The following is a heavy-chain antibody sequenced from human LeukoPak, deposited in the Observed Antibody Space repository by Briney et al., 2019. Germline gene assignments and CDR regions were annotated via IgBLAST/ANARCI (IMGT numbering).Heavy chain of an antibody. Sequence: GGSLRLPCAASGFTFSSYAMSWVRQAPGKGLEWVSAISGSGGSTYYADSVKGRFTISRDNSKNTLYLQMNSLRAEDTAVYYCAKGHGYSYGTYYFDYWGQGTLVTVSS. CDR2: ISGSGGST. CDR1: GFTFSSYA. D-gene: IGHD5-18*01. V-gene: IGHV3-23*01. CDR3: AKGHGYSYGTYYFDY. J-gene: IGHJ4*02.